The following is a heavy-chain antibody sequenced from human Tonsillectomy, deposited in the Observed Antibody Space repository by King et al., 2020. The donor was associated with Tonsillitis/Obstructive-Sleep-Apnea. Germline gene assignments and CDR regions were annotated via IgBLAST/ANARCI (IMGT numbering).Heavy chain of an antibody. J-gene: IGHJ6*02. CDR3: ASGXSGXYXXEGRYXYGMXV. CDR1: GGSFSGDY. Sequence: VQLQQWXAGLLKPSETLSLTCAVYGGSFSGDYRTWIRQPPGKGLEWIGDINHSGSTNYNPSLKSRVTISVDTSKNQFSLKLSSVTAADTAVYYCASGXSGXYXXEGRYXYGMXVWGQXTTVTVSS. CDR2: INHSGST. V-gene: IGHV4-34*01. D-gene: IGHD1-26*01.